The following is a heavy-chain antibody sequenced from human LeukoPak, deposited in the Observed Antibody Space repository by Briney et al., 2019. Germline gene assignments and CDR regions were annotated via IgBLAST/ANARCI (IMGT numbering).Heavy chain of an antibody. Sequence: SETLSLTCAVYGGSFSGYYWSWIRQPPGKGLEWIGEINHSGSTNYNPSLKSRVTISVDTSKNQFSLKLSSATAADTAVYYCARGTGYYNRWFDPWGQGTLVTVSS. D-gene: IGHD3-9*01. J-gene: IGHJ5*02. V-gene: IGHV4-34*01. CDR3: ARGTGYYNRWFDP. CDR1: GGSFSGYY. CDR2: INHSGST.